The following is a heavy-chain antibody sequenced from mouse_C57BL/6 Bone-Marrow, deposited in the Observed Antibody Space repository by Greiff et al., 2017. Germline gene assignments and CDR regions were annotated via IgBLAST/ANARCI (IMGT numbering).Heavy chain of an antibody. CDR2: IDPENGDT. D-gene: IGHD1-1*01. CDR1: GFNIKDDY. CDR3: TTHYYGSRPFYWYFDV. J-gene: IGHJ1*03. V-gene: IGHV14-4*01. Sequence: EVQGVESGAELVRPGASVKLSCTASGFNIKDDYMHWVKQRPEQGLEWIGWIDPENGDTEYASKFQGKATITADTSSNTAYLQLSSLTSEDTAVYYCTTHYYGSRPFYWYFDVWGTGTTVTVSS.